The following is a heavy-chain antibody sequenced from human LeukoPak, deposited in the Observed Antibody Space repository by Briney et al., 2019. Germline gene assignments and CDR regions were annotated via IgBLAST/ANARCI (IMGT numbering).Heavy chain of an antibody. CDR2: ISSGGRTI. J-gene: IGHJ3*02. V-gene: IGHV3-48*03. CDR1: GFTFSSYE. Sequence: GGSLRLSCAASGFTFSSYEMNWVRQAPGKGLEWVSYISSGGRTIYYADSVKGRFTMSRDNAKNSLYLQMNSLRAEDTAVYYCARPVVAATTPDTFDIWGQGTMVTVSS. CDR3: ARPVVAATTPDTFDI. D-gene: IGHD2-15*01.